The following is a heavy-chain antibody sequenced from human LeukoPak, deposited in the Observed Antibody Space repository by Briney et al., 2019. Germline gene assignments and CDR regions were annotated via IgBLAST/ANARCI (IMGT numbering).Heavy chain of an antibody. CDR2: IYSSGST. D-gene: IGHD6-19*01. J-gene: IGHJ4*02. CDR3: ARLQWLSTPFFDY. V-gene: IGHV4-61*02. CDR1: GGSISSGTYY. Sequence: PSETLSLTCTVSGGSISSGTYYWTWIRQPAGKGLEWIGRIYSSGSTSYNPSLDSRVRISIDTSKNQFSLKLISVTAADTAVYFCARLQWLSTPFFDYWGQGTLVTVSS.